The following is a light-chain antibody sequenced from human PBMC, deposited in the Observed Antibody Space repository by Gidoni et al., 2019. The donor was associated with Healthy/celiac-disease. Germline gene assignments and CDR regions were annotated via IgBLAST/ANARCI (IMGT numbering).Light chain of an antibody. CDR2: AAS. CDR1: QSISSY. V-gene: IGKV1-39*01. CDR3: QQSYSTPAS. Sequence: DIQMTQSPSSLCASVGDRATITCRASQSISSYLNWYQQKPGKAPKLLIYAASSLQSGVPSRFSGSGSGTDFTLTISSLQPEDFATYYCQQSYSTPASFGQGTKLEIK. J-gene: IGKJ2*03.